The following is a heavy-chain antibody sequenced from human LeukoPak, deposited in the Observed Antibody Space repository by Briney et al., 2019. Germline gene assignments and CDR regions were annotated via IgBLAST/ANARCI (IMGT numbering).Heavy chain of an antibody. Sequence: SVKVSCKASGGTFSSYAISWVRQAPGQGLEWMGGIIPIFGTANYAQKFQGRVTMTRDTSTSTVYMELSSLRSEDTAVYYCAGMVPSHNYWGQGTLVTVSS. D-gene: IGHD6-13*01. J-gene: IGHJ4*02. CDR2: IIPIFGTA. V-gene: IGHV1-69*05. CDR3: AGMVPSHNY. CDR1: GGTFSSYA.